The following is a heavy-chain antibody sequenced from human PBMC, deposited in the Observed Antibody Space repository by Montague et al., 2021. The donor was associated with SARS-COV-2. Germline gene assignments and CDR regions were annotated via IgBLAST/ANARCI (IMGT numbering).Heavy chain of an antibody. V-gene: IGHV4-39*07. CDR1: GGSISSSSYY. CDR2: IYYSGSN. D-gene: IGHD6-13*01. J-gene: IGHJ6*02. CDR3: ARLGRQQLVRLSGMDV. Sequence: SETLSLTCTVSGGSISSSSYYWGWIRQPPGKGLEWIGSIYYSGSNYYNPTLKSRVTISVDTSKNQFSLKLSSVTAADTAVYYCARLGRQQLVRLSGMDVWGQGTTVTVSS.